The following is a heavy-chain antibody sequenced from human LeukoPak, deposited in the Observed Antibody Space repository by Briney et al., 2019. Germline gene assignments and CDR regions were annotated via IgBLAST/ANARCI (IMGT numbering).Heavy chain of an antibody. J-gene: IGHJ6*03. CDR3: TRDSHSRSYDILTGYYNPDYYYMDV. D-gene: IGHD3-9*01. CDR2: IRSKAYGGTT. CDR1: GFTFGDYA. Sequence: GGSLRLSCTASGFTFGDYAMSWVRQAPGKGLEWVGFIRSKAYGGTTEYAASVKGRVTISRDDSKSIAYLQMNSLKTEDTAVYYCTRDSHSRSYDILTGYYNPDYYYMDVWGKGTTVTVSS. V-gene: IGHV3-49*04.